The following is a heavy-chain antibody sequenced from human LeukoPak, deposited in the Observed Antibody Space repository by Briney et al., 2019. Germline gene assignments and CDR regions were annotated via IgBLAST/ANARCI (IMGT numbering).Heavy chain of an antibody. V-gene: IGHV1-2*02. D-gene: IGHD6-13*01. Sequence: GASVKVSCKASGYTFTGYYMHWVRQAPGQGLEWMGWINPNSGGTNHAQKFQGRVTMTRDTSISTAYMELSRLRSDDTAVYYCARDPPYSSRFDYWGQGTLVTVSS. CDR3: ARDPPYSSRFDY. CDR1: GYTFTGYY. CDR2: INPNSGGT. J-gene: IGHJ4*02.